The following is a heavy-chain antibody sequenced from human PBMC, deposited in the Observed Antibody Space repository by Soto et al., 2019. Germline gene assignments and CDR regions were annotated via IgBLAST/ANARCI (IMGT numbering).Heavy chain of an antibody. D-gene: IGHD3-16*01. CDR2: INHSGSA. Sequence: QVQLQQWCAGRLRPSETLSLTCAISGGPFGGYYWSWIRQPPGKGLEWIGEINHSGSATYNPSLTSRVSISLDRSNNQFSLKMNSVTAADTAVYYYAPDGGGRKNISYRMDVWGRGTTVTVSS. CDR3: APDGGGRKNISYRMDV. V-gene: IGHV4-34*01. CDR1: GGPFGGYY. J-gene: IGHJ6*02.